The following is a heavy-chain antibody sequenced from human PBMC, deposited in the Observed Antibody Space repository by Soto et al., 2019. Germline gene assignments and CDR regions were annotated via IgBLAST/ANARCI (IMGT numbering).Heavy chain of an antibody. CDR2: INPSGGST. D-gene: IGHD3-3*01. CDR3: AREGTIFGVVIRYGMDV. CDR1: GYTFTSYY. J-gene: IGHJ6*01. V-gene: IGHV1-46*01. Sequence: ASVKVSCKASGYTFTSYYMHWVRQAPGQGLEWMGIINPSGGSTSYAQKFQGRVTMTRDTSTSTVYMELSSLRSEDTAVYYCAREGTIFGVVIRYGMDVLGPGTTVTVSS.